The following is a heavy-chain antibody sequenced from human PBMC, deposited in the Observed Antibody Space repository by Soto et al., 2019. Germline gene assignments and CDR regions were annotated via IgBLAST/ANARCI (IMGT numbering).Heavy chain of an antibody. D-gene: IGHD3-10*01. Sequence: SETLSLTCTVSGVSISSSSYYWGWIRQHPGKGLEWIGYIYYSGSTYYNPSLKSRVTISVDTSKNQFSLKLSSVTAADTAVYYCAREPIIWGQGTLVTVPS. V-gene: IGHV4-31*03. CDR2: IYYSGST. J-gene: IGHJ4*02. CDR1: GVSISSSSYY. CDR3: AREPII.